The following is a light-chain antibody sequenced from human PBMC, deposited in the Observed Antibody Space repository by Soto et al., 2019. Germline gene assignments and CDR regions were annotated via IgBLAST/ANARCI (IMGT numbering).Light chain of an antibody. CDR2: GAF. V-gene: IGKV3-15*01. CDR1: QSVSSK. Sequence: EIVMTQSPATLSVSPGERVTLSCRASQSVSSKLAWFQQKPGQAPRLLIYGAFTRATGIPTRFSGSGSETEFTLTISSLQSEDFAVYYCQPYNNWPLTFGGGTKVEIK. J-gene: IGKJ4*01. CDR3: QPYNNWPLT.